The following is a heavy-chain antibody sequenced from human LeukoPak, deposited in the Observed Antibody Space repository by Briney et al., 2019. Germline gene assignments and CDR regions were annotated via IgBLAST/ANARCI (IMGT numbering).Heavy chain of an antibody. Sequence: ASVKVSCKASGYTFTSYGISWVRQAPGQGLEWMGWISAYNGNTNYAQKLQGRVTMTTDTSTSTAYMELRSLRSEDTAVYYCARDRDYGGNRYYFDYWGQGTLVTVSS. D-gene: IGHD4-23*01. CDR3: ARDRDYGGNRYYFDY. CDR1: GYTFTSYG. V-gene: IGHV1-18*01. CDR2: ISAYNGNT. J-gene: IGHJ4*02.